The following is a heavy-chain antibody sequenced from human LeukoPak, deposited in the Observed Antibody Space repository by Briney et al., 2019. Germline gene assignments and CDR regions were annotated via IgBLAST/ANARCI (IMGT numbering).Heavy chain of an antibody. J-gene: IGHJ4*02. Sequence: GGSLRLSCAASGFSFSDYSMNWVRQAPGKGLEWISYISGGTISYADSVKGRFTISRDNAKNSVYLQMNSLRAEDTAIYYCARDWAWALDYWGRGTLVTVSS. V-gene: IGHV3-48*01. CDR3: ARDWAWALDY. CDR1: GFSFSDYS. D-gene: IGHD3-16*01. CDR2: ISGGTI.